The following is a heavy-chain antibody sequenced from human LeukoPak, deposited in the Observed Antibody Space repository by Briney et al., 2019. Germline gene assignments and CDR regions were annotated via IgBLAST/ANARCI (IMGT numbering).Heavy chain of an antibody. CDR2: IYSSGST. CDR1: GGSISSYY. D-gene: IGHD2-15*01. Sequence: SETLSLTCTVSGGSISSYYWSWIRQPAGKGLEWVGRIYSSGSTNYNPSLESRVTMSVDTSKHLFSLKLSSVTAADTAMYYCARPPSSRNWYFDLWGRGALVTVSS. V-gene: IGHV4-4*07. J-gene: IGHJ2*01. CDR3: ARPPSSRNWYFDL.